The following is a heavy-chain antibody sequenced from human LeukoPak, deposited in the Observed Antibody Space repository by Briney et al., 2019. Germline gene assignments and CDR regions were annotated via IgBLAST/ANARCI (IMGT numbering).Heavy chain of an antibody. CDR1: GGSISSYY. J-gene: IGHJ4*02. V-gene: IGHV4-59*12. CDR2: IYYSGST. Sequence: SETLSLTCTVSGGSISSYYWSWIRQPPGKGLEWIGYIYYSGSTNYNPSLKSRVTISVDTSKNQFSLKLSSVTAADTAVYYCARGPRRFLGLGAYWGQGTLDTVSS. CDR3: ARGPRRFLGLGAY. D-gene: IGHD3-16*01.